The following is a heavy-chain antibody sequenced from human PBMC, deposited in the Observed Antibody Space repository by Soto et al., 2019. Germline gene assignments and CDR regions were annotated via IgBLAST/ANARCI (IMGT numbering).Heavy chain of an antibody. CDR2: IWYDGSNK. D-gene: IGHD2-2*01. CDR3: ARTASAAPYYFDY. CDR1: GFTFSSYG. V-gene: IGHV3-33*01. J-gene: IGHJ4*02. Sequence: GGSLRLSCAASGFTFSSYGMHWVRQAPGKGLEWVAVIWYDGSNKYYADSVKGRFTISRDNSKNTLYLQMNSLRAEDTAVYYCARTASAAPYYFDYWGQGTLVTV.